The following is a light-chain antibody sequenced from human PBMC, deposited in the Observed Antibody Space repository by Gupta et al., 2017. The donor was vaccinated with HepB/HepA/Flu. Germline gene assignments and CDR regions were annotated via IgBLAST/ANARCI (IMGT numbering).Light chain of an antibody. CDR3: SSYTSSSTRV. J-gene: IGLJ2*01. CDR1: SSDVGGYHY. V-gene: IGLV2-14*03. Sequence: QSALTQPAAVSGSPGQSLTISCTGTSSDVGGYHYVSLYQQHPGKAPNLMIDDASHRPSGVSNLFSGSTSGTTASLTISGLQAEDEADYYCSSYTSSSTRVFGGGTKLTVL. CDR2: DAS.